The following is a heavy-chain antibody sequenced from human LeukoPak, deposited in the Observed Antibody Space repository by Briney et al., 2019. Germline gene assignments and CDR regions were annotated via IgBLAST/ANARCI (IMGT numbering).Heavy chain of an antibody. J-gene: IGHJ4*02. Sequence: GGSLRLSCAASGFTFSSYSMNWVRQAPGKGLEWVSYISSSSSTIYYADSVKGRFTISRDNAKNSLYLQMNSLRAEDTAVYYCARDGSYYDFWSGWNYFDYWGQGTLVTVSS. CDR1: GFTFSSYS. CDR3: ARDGSYYDFWSGWNYFDY. V-gene: IGHV3-48*01. CDR2: ISSSSSTI. D-gene: IGHD3-3*01.